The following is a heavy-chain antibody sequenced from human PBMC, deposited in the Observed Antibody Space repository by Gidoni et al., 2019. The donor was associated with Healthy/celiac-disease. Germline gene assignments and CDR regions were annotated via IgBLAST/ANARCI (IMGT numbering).Heavy chain of an antibody. CDR2: MSSSSSYT. Sequence: QVQLVESGGGLVKPGGSLRPSCAASGFPFSDYYMSWIRQAPGKGLEWVSDMSSSSSYTNYADSVKGRFTISRDNAKNSLYLQMNSLRAEDTAVYYCARDHSGMFDYWGQGTLVTVSS. V-gene: IGHV3-11*05. CDR3: ARDHSGMFDY. J-gene: IGHJ4*02. CDR1: GFPFSDYY. D-gene: IGHD2-15*01.